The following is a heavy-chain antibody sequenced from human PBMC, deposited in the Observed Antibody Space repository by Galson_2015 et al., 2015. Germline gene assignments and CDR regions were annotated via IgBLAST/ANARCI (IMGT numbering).Heavy chain of an antibody. J-gene: IGHJ6*02. CDR1: GFTFSKYS. CDR3: ASDRSYYYFAMDV. Sequence: SLRLSCAASGFTFSKYSMNWVRQAPGKGLECISYISSSNNSIYYADSVKGRFTISRDNDKNLLYLQMNSLRDEDTAVYYCASDRSYYYFAMDVWGQGTTVTVSS. V-gene: IGHV3-48*02. CDR2: ISSSNNSI.